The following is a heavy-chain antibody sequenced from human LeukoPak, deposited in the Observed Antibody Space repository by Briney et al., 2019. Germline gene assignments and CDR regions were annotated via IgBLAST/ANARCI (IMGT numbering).Heavy chain of an antibody. CDR3: AYLGITMIGGV. J-gene: IGHJ6*04. CDR1: GFTFSSYE. CDR2: ISSSGSTI. Sequence: QSGGSLRLSCAASGFTFSSYEMNWVRQAPGKGLEWVSYISSSGSTIYYADSVKGRFTISRDNAKNSLYLQMNSLRAEDTAVYYCAYLGITMIGGVWGKGTTVTISS. V-gene: IGHV3-48*03. D-gene: IGHD3-10*02.